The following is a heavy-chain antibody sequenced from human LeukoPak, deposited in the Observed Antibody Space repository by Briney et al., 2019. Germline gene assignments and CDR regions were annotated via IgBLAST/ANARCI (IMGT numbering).Heavy chain of an antibody. J-gene: IGHJ4*02. CDR1: GFTFSDYY. V-gene: IGHV3-11*01. Sequence: GGSLRLSCAASGFTFSDYYMSWIPQAPGKGLEWVSYISSSGSTIYYADSVKGRFTISRDNAKNSLYLQMNSLRAEDTAVYYCAICSGGSCYNTFFDYWGQGTLVTVSS. CDR2: ISSSGSTI. CDR3: AICSGGSCYNTFFDY. D-gene: IGHD2-15*01.